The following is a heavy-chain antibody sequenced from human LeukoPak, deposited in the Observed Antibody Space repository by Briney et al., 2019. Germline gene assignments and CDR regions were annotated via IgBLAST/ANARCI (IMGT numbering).Heavy chain of an antibody. CDR1: GYTFTSYG. V-gene: IGHV1-18*01. Sequence: ASVKLSCKASGYTFTSYGISWVRQAHGQGHELMGLISAYNGNTNYAQKLQGRVTMTTDTSTSKAYLELRSLRSDDTAVYYCARVSEWFGESTDYWGQGPLVTVSS. CDR3: ARVSEWFGESTDY. J-gene: IGHJ4*02. CDR2: ISAYNGNT. D-gene: IGHD3-10*01.